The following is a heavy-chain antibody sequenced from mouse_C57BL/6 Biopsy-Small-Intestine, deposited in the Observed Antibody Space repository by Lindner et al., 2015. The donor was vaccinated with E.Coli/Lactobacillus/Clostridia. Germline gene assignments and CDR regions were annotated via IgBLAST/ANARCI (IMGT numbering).Heavy chain of an antibody. J-gene: IGHJ4*01. CDR3: ARDRSGGYYAMDY. V-gene: IGHV1-54*01. D-gene: IGHD1-3*01. CDR1: GYAFTNYL. CDR2: INPGSGGT. Sequence: VQLQESGAELVRPGTSVKVSCKASGYAFTNYLIEWVKQRPGQGLEWIGVINPGSGGTNYNEKFKGKATLTADKSSSTAYMQLSSLTSEDPAVYFCARDRSGGYYAMDYWGQGTSVTVSS.